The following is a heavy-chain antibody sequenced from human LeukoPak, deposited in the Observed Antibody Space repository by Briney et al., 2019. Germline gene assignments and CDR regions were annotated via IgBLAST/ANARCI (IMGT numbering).Heavy chain of an antibody. CDR1: GGSFSGYY. V-gene: IGHV4-34*01. D-gene: IGHD3-22*01. J-gene: IGHJ5*02. CDR2: INHSGST. Sequence: SETLSLTCAVYGGSFSGYYWSWIRQPPGKGLEWIGEINHSGSTNYNPSLKSRVTISVDTSKNQFSLKLSSVTAADTAVYYCARGQPSYYYDSSAMWFDPWGQGTLVTVSS. CDR3: ARGQPSYYYDSSAMWFDP.